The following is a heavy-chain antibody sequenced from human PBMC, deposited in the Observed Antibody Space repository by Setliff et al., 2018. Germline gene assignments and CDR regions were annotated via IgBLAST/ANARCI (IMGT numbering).Heavy chain of an antibody. CDR3: ARATRDSDGWYYEYSWFDP. D-gene: IGHD6-19*01. CDR2: INPNSGGT. Sequence: GASVKVSCKASGYTFTDYYIHWVRQAPGQGLEWMGWINPNSGGTNPAQRFQGRVTMTRDTAITTAYMELSSLRPEDTAVYYCARATRDSDGWYYEYSWFDPWGQGTLVTVSS. CDR1: GYTFTDYY. J-gene: IGHJ5*02. V-gene: IGHV1-2*02.